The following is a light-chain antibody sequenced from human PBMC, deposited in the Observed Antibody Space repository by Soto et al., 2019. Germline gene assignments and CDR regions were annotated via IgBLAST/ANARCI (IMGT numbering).Light chain of an antibody. CDR1: SSDVGAYNY. CDR2: EVN. V-gene: IGLV2-14*01. CDR3: GSFIHVWV. J-gene: IGLJ3*02. Sequence: QSALTQPASVSASPGQSITISCTGTSSDVGAYNYVSWYQQQTGKAPKLIIYEVNKRPSGISNRFSGSKSGTTASLTISGLQTEDEAYYYCGSFIHVWVFGGGTKLTVL.